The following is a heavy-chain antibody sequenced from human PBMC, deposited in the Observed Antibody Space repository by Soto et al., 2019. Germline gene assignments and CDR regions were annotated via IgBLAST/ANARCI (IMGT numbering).Heavy chain of an antibody. Sequence: PSETLSLTCTVSGGSISSSYWSWIRQPPGKGLEWIGYIYYSGSTYYNPSLKSRVTISVDTSKNQFSLKLSSVTAADTAVYYCARSVTPWGQGTLVTVSS. CDR3: ARSVTP. V-gene: IGHV4-59*06. CDR1: GGSISSSY. D-gene: IGHD3-10*01. J-gene: IGHJ5*02. CDR2: IYYSGST.